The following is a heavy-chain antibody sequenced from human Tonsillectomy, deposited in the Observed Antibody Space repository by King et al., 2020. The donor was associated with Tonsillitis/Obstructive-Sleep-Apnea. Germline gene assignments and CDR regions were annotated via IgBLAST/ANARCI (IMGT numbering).Heavy chain of an antibody. CDR3: ARVCSSTSCYYYYGMDV. CDR2: ISAYNGNT. D-gene: IGHD2-2*01. CDR1: GYTFTSYG. J-gene: IGHJ6*02. V-gene: IGHV1-18*01. Sequence: VQLVESGAEVKKPGASVKVSCKASGYTFTSYGISWVRQAPGQGLEWMGWISAYNGNTNYAQKLQGRVTMTTETSTSTAYMELRSLRYDDTAVYYCARVCSSTSCYYYYGMDVWGQGTTVTVSS.